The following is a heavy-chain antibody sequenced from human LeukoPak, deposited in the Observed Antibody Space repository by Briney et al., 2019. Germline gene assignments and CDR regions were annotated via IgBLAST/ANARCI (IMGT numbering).Heavy chain of an antibody. Sequence: GASVKVSCKASGYTFTGYYMHWVRQAPGQGLEWMGWINPNSGGTSYAQKFQGRVTMTRDMSTSTVYMELSSLRSEDTAVYYCANSRRQQLVHYFDYWGQGTLVTVSS. J-gene: IGHJ4*02. CDR3: ANSRRQQLVHYFDY. CDR1: GYTFTGYY. CDR2: INPNSGGT. D-gene: IGHD6-13*01. V-gene: IGHV1-2*02.